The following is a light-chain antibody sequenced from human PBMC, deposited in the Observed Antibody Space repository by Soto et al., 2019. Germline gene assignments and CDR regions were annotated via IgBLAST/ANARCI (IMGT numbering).Light chain of an antibody. CDR2: MAS. J-gene: IGKJ2*01. V-gene: IGKV1-5*03. CDR1: QSITSW. CDR3: QQYSTSPYT. Sequence: DIQMTQSPSTLSASVGDRVTITCRASQSITSWLAWYQQKPGKAPNLLIYMASSLESGVPSRFSGSGSGTKFTLTVSSLQPDDFGTYYCQQYSTSPYTFGQGTKLEI.